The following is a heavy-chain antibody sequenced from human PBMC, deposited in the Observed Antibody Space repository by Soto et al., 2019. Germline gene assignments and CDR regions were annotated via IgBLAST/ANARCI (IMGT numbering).Heavy chain of an antibody. J-gene: IGHJ6*02. V-gene: IGHV4-30-4*01. CDR3: ARVGELENSYYYGMDV. CDR1: GGSISSGDYY. CDR2: IYYSGST. Sequence: TLSLTCTVSGGSISSGDYYWSWIRQPPGKGLEWIGYIYYSGSTYYNPSLKSRVTISVDTSKNQFSLKLSSVTAADTAVYYCARVGELENSYYYGMDVWGQGTTVTVSS. D-gene: IGHD1-1*01.